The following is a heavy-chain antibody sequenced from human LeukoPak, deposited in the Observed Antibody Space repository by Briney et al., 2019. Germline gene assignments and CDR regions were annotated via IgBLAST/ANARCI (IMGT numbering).Heavy chain of an antibody. V-gene: IGHV3-48*01. CDR1: GFTFSSYS. J-gene: IGHJ4*02. CDR3: AREDYYDSSGPSGGSDQ. CDR2: ISNSSSTI. Sequence: GGSLRLSCAASGFTFSSYSMNWVRQAPGKGLEWVSYISNSSSTIFYADSVKGRFTISRDNAKNSLYLQMNSLRAEDTALYYCAREDYYDSSGPSGGSDQWGQGTLVTVSS. D-gene: IGHD3-22*01.